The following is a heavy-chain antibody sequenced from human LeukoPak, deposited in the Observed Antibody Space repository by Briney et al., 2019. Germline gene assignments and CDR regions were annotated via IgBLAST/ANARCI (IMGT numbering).Heavy chain of an antibody. V-gene: IGHV3-23*01. Sequence: GGSLRLSCAASGFTFSAFGMNWVRQAPGRGLEWVSTITKSGDSTYYVDSVKGRFAISRDNSKNTLYLQMNSLRAEDTAKYYCTKDRTVGASYWYFDLWGRGTLVTVSS. CDR2: ITKSGDST. CDR1: GFTFSAFG. J-gene: IGHJ2*01. D-gene: IGHD1-26*01. CDR3: TKDRTVGASYWYFDL.